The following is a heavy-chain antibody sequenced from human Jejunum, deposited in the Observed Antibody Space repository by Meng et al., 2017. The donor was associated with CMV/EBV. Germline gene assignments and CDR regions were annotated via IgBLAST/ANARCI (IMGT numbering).Heavy chain of an antibody. CDR2: IFHSGAT. CDR1: GGSLIGTNW. J-gene: IGHJ4*02. CDR3: GDPPAGY. Sequence: TLPLPCVVSGGSLIGTNWWNWVRQPPGGGLEWIGEIFHSGATNYNPSLKSRVTISIDNSKNQFSLKLTSMTAADTAVYFCGDPPAGYWGQGILVTVSS. V-gene: IGHV4/OR15-8*02.